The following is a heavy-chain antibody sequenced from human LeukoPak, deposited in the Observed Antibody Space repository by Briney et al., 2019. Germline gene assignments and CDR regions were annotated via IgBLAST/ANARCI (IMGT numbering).Heavy chain of an antibody. J-gene: IGHJ3*02. D-gene: IGHD5-18*01. CDR2: IYYSGST. V-gene: IGHV4-59*01. Sequence: PSETLSLTCTVSGGSISSYYWSWIRQPPGKGLEWIGYIYYSGSTYYNPSLRSRVTISVDTSKNQFSLKLSSVTAADTAVYYCARWGTAMTFDIWGQGTMVTVSS. CDR1: GGSISSYY. CDR3: ARWGTAMTFDI.